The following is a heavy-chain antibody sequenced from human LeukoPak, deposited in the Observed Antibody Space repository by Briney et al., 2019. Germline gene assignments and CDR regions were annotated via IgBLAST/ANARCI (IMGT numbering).Heavy chain of an antibody. D-gene: IGHD6-13*01. J-gene: IGHJ4*02. V-gene: IGHV3-7*04. Sequence: GGSLRLSCAGSGFMFSSYWIYWVRQAPGKGLESVANIKQDGSQIHYVDSVKGRFTISRDNAQNSVYLQMNSLRAEDTAVYYCARGLASAGRLFDYWGQGTLVTVSS. CDR3: ARGLASAGRLFDY. CDR2: IKQDGSQI. CDR1: GFMFSSYW.